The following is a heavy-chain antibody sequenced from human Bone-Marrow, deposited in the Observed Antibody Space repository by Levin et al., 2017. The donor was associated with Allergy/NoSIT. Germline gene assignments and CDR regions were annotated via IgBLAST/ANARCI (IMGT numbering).Heavy chain of an antibody. CDR1: GFTFKNNG. Sequence: GESLKISCEASGFTFKNNGMHWVRQGPGKGLEWVALIWFDGSEKNYVESVKGRFTISRDNIKNILYLQMDSLRAEDTAIYYCAKSGTTRYWYFDVWVRGTLVTVSS. CDR2: IWFDGSEK. J-gene: IGHJ2*01. V-gene: IGHV3-33*06. D-gene: IGHD1-7*01. CDR3: AKSGTTRYWYFDV.